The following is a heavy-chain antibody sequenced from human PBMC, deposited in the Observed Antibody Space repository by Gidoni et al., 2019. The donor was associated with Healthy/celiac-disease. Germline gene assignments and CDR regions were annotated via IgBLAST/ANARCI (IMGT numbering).Heavy chain of an antibody. D-gene: IGHD5-12*01. CDR3: ERQGGYSGYEPDRGDAFDI. V-gene: IGHV4-39*01. Sequence: QLQLPQSGPGLVKPSETLSLTCTVSGGSLSSSSYYWGWIRQPPWKGLEWIGSIYYSGSTYYNPSIKSRVTISVDTSKNQFSLKLSSVTAADTAVYYCERQGGYSGYEPDRGDAFDIWGQGTMVTVSS. CDR2: IYYSGST. J-gene: IGHJ3*02. CDR1: GGSLSSSSYY.